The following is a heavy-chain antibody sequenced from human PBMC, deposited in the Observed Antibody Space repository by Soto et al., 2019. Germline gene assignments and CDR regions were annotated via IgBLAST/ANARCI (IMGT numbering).Heavy chain of an antibody. CDR3: ARHALGPITIFGVVITNWFDP. CDR2: IYYSGST. D-gene: IGHD3-3*01. Sequence: SETLSLTCTVSGGSISSSSYYWGWIRQPPGKGLEWIGSIYYSGSTYYNPSLKSRVTISVDTSKNQFSLKLSSVTAADTAVYYCARHALGPITIFGVVITNWFDPWGQGTLVTVS. V-gene: IGHV4-39*01. CDR1: GGSISSSSYY. J-gene: IGHJ5*02.